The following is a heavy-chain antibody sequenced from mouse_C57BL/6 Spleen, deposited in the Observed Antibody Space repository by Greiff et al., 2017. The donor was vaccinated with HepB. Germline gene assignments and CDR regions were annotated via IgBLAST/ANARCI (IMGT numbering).Heavy chain of an antibody. CDR2: INPYNGGT. V-gene: IGHV1-19*01. Sequence: VQLQQSGPVLVKPGASVKMSCKASGYTFTDYYMNWVKQSHGKSLEWIGVINPYNGGTSYNQKFKGKATLTVDKSSSTAYMELNSLTSEDSAVYYCARDYSNLDGYAMDYWGQGTSVTVSS. CDR1: GYTFTDYY. J-gene: IGHJ4*01. CDR3: ARDYSNLDGYAMDY. D-gene: IGHD2-5*01.